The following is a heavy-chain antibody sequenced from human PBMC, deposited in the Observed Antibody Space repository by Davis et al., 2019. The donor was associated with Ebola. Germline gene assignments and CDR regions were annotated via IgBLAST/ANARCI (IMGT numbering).Heavy chain of an antibody. CDR1: GFTFSSYE. CDR2: ISSSGSTI. V-gene: IGHV3-48*03. CDR3: ARTYQPLLYLTYYYYYGMDV. J-gene: IGHJ6*02. D-gene: IGHD2-2*02. Sequence: PGGSLRLSCAASGFTFSSYEMNRVRQAPGKGLEWVSYISSSGSTIYYADSVKGRFTISRDNAKNSLYLQMNSLRAEDTAVYYCARTYQPLLYLTYYYYYGMDVWGQGTTVTVSS.